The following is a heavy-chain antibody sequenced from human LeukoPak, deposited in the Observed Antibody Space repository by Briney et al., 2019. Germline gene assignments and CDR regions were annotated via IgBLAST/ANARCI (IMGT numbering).Heavy chain of an antibody. CDR2: ISDSSSLT. CDR1: GFTFSSFG. V-gene: IGHV3-48*02. J-gene: IGHJ4*02. CDR3: ARDAVSLAAAGTSDY. D-gene: IGHD6-13*01. Sequence: PGGSLRLSCAASGFTFSSFGMNWVRQAPGKGLEWVSYISDSSSLTYYADSVKGRFTISRDNAKNSLSLQLNSLRDEDTAVYYCARDAVSLAAAGTSDYWGQGTLVTVSS.